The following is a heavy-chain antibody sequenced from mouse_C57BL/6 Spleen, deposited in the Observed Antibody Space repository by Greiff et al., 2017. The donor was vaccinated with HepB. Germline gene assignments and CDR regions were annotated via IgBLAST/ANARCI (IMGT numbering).Heavy chain of an antibody. CDR2: INPSSGYT. V-gene: IGHV1-4*01. CDR1: GYTFTSYT. CDR3: ARDYYDYDGGFDY. D-gene: IGHD2-4*01. J-gene: IGHJ2*01. Sequence: VQLQQSGADLARPGASVKMSCKASGYTFTSYTMHWVKQRPGQGLEWIGYINPSSGYTKYNQKFKDKATLTADKSSSTAYMKLSSLTSENSAVYNCARDYYDYDGGFDYWGQGTTLTVSS.